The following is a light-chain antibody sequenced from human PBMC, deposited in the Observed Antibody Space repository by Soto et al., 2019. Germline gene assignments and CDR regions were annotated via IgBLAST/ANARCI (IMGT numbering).Light chain of an antibody. J-gene: IGKJ4*01. CDR2: TAS. V-gene: IGKV1-9*01. Sequence: DIQLTQSPSFLSASVGDRVTITCRATQGISTYLAWYQQNPGKAPKLLIYTASTLQSGVPSRFSGSGSGTEFPHPISSLRPEDFATYYCQQLKSYPLTFGGGNKVELK. CDR1: QGISTY. CDR3: QQLKSYPLT.